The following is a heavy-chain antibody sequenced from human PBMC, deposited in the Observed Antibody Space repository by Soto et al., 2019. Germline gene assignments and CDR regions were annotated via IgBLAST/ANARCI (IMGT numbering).Heavy chain of an antibody. CDR2: IYYSGST. Sequence: QVQLQESGPGLVKPSQTLSLTCTVSGGSISSGDYYWSWIRQPPGKGLEWIGYIYYSGSTYYNPSLKSRVTISVDTSNNQFSLKLSSVTAADTAVYSCAREGGTRDYWYFDLWGRGTLVTVSS. V-gene: IGHV4-30-4*01. CDR3: AREGGTRDYWYFDL. CDR1: GGSISSGDYY. J-gene: IGHJ2*01.